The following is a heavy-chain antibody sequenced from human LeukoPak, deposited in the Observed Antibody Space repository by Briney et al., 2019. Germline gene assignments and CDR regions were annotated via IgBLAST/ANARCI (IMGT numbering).Heavy chain of an antibody. V-gene: IGHV3-30*18. CDR1: GFTFSSYG. CDR2: ISYDGSNE. CDR3: AKDSLQVSNYYYYGMDV. Sequence: GGSLRLSCAASGFTFSSYGMHWVRQAPGKGLEWVAVISYDGSNEFYADSVKGRFTISRDNSKNTLYLQMNSLRAEDTAVYYCAKDSLQVSNYYYYGMDVWGQGATVTVSS. D-gene: IGHD4-11*01. J-gene: IGHJ6*02.